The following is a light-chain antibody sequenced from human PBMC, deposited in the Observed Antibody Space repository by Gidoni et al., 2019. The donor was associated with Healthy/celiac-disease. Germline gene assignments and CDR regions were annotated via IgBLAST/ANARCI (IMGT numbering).Light chain of an antibody. Sequence: DIQMTQSPASLSASVGDRVTITCQASQDISNYLNWDQQKPGKAPNLLIYDSSNLETGVPSKFSGSGSGTDFTFTSSSLQPEDSATYDCQQYHNLPLTFXGXTKVDIK. V-gene: IGKV1-33*01. CDR2: DSS. CDR3: QQYHNLPLT. J-gene: IGKJ4*01. CDR1: QDISNY.